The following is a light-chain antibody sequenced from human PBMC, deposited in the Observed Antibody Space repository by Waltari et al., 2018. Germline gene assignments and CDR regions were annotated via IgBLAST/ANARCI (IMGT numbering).Light chain of an antibody. CDR2: EDS. CDR3: GTWDSSLSGAV. V-gene: IGLV1-51*02. Sequence: QSVLTQPPSVSAAPGQRVPISCSGGSSNIGQNYVSCYRQFPGTAPKLLIYEDSERPSGIPGRFSGSKSGTSATLDITGLQAGDEADYYCGTWDSSLSGAVFGGGTHLTVL. CDR1: SSNIGQNY. J-gene: IGLJ7*01.